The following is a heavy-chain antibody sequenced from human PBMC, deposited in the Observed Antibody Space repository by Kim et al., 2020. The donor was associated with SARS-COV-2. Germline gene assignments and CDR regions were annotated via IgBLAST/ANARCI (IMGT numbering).Heavy chain of an antibody. CDR3: SSALGH. D-gene: IGHD3-16*02. CDR2: IYTSGRT. Sequence: SETLSLTCTVSGDSLSSDYWSWNRQPAGKGLEWIGRIYTSGRTNYNPSLQSRVTMSVDMSKNQFSLKLISVIAADTAAFYCSSALGHWGQGTLVTVSS. V-gene: IGHV4-4*07. J-gene: IGHJ4*02. CDR1: GDSLSSDY.